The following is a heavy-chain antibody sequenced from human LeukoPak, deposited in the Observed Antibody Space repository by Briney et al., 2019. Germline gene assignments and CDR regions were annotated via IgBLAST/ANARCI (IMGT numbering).Heavy chain of an antibody. J-gene: IGHJ4*02. Sequence: GGSLRLSCAASGFSFSDAWMSWVRQAPGKGLEGVGRIKSKISGGAIEYAAPVKGRFTISRDDSKKTVFLQMNSLKTEDTAVYYCTTDPPGRLSAIPDCWGQGTLVTISS. CDR2: IKSKISGGAI. CDR1: GFSFSDAW. CDR3: TTDPPGRLSAIPDC. D-gene: IGHD2-21*01. V-gene: IGHV3-15*01.